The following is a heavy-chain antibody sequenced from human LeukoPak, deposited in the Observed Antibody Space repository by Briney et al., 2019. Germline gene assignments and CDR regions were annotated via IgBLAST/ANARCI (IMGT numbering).Heavy chain of an antibody. V-gene: IGHV3-30-3*01. Sequence: PGGSLRLSCAASGFTVSSNYMSWVRQAPGKGLEWVAVVSKDGSDKYYPGSMRGRFTISRDNSKNTIYLQMDSLRAEDTAIYYCARDYWWNYDYWGQGTLVTVSS. J-gene: IGHJ4*02. CDR3: ARDYWWNYDY. D-gene: IGHD1-7*01. CDR1: GFTVSSNY. CDR2: VSKDGSDK.